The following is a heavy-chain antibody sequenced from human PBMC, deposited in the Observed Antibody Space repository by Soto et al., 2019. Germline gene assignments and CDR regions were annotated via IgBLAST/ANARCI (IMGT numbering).Heavy chain of an antibody. J-gene: IGHJ4*02. CDR1: GFTFSGSA. CDR2: IRSKSNSYAT. CDR3: TRGYGDYVRDY. Sequence: EVQLVESGGGLVQPGGSPKLSCAVSGFTFSGSAMHWVRQASGKGLEWVGRIRSKSNSYATAYAALVKGRFTISRDDSKNTAYLQMNSLKTEDTAVYYCTRGYGDYVRDYWGQGTLVTVSS. D-gene: IGHD4-17*01. V-gene: IGHV3-73*01.